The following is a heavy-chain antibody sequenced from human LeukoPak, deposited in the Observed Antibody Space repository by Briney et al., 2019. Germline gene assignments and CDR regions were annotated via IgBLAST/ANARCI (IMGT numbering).Heavy chain of an antibody. CDR3: ARSYCSGGSCWVYFDY. Sequence: SETLSLTCTVSGGSISGYYWSWIRQPPGKGLEWIGYISYTGIANYNPSLKSRVTISLDTSKNQFSLKLSSVTAADTAIYYCARSYCSGGSCWVYFDYWGQGTLVTVSS. CDR2: ISYTGIA. V-gene: IGHV4-59*08. CDR1: GGSISGYY. J-gene: IGHJ4*02. D-gene: IGHD2-15*01.